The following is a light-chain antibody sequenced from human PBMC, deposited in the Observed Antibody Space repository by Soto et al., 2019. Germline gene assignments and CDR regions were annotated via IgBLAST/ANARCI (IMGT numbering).Light chain of an antibody. CDR1: SSDVGAYKY. CDR2: EVR. V-gene: IGLV2-14*01. CDR3: TSYTSSNTLV. Sequence: QPVLTQPASVSGSPGQSITISCTGTSSDVGAYKYVSWYQVHPGKAPKLIIYEVRSRPSVVSDRFSGSKSGNTASLTISGLQAEDEANYFCTSYTSSNTLVFGGGTKVTVL. J-gene: IGLJ2*01.